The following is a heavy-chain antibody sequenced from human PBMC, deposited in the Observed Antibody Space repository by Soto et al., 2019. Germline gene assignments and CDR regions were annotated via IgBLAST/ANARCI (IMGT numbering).Heavy chain of an antibody. Sequence: PSETLSLTCTVSGGSISSGGYYWSWIRQHPGKGLEWIGYIYYSGSTYYNPSLKSRVTISVDTSKNQFSLKLSSVTAADTAVYYCARDRXYCTNGVCYKAGYYFDYWGQGTLVTVSS. CDR2: IYYSGST. CDR1: GGSISSGGYY. V-gene: IGHV4-31*03. J-gene: IGHJ4*02. CDR3: ARDRXYCTNGVCYKAGYYFDY. D-gene: IGHD2-8*01.